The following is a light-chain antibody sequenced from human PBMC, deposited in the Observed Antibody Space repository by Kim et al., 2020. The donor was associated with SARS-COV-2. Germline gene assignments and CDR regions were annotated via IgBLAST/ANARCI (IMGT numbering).Light chain of an antibody. Sequence: GQRVPISSSGGSSNIGKTTVNWYQHFPGTAPKLFISNNNQRPSGVPDRFSGSKSGTSASLAISGLQSEDEADYYCAAWDDSLKAVIFGGGTQLTVL. CDR3: AAWDDSLKAVI. CDR2: NNN. V-gene: IGLV1-44*01. J-gene: IGLJ2*01. CDR1: SSNIGKTT.